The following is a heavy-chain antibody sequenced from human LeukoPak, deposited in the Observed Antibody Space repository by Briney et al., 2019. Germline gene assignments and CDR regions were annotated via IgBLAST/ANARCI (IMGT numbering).Heavy chain of an antibody. CDR3: AGYCGGGTCNAAGY. CDR1: GFTFSDYY. V-gene: IGHV3-11*01. Sequence: PGGSLRLSCAASGFTFSDYYMSWIRQAPGKGLEWVSYISRSGSTIYYADSVKGRFTTSRDNARNSLYLQMNSLRAEDTAVYYCAGYCGGGTCNAAGYWGQGTLVTVSS. D-gene: IGHD2-15*01. CDR2: ISRSGSTI. J-gene: IGHJ4*02.